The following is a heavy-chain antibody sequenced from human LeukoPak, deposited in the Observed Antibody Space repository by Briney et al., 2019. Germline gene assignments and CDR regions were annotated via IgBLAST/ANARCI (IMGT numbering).Heavy chain of an antibody. CDR2: IYYSGST. D-gene: IGHD6-19*01. Sequence: PSETLSLTCTVAGGSISSYYWSWIRRPPGKGLEWIGYIYYSGSTNYNPSLKSRVTISVDTSKNQFSLKLSSVTAADTAVYYCARHGYSSGSLAWFDPWGQGTQVTVSS. V-gene: IGHV4-59*01. CDR3: ARHGYSSGSLAWFDP. CDR1: GGSISSYY. J-gene: IGHJ5*02.